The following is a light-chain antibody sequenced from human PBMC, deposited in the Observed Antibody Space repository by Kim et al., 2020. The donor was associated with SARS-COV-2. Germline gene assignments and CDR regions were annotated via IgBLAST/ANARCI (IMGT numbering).Light chain of an antibody. Sequence: GDRVTIACRASRSIAGYLHWYQQKAGQAPTLLISGASNLQTGVPSRFSVSGSGTDFTLTITSLQAEDFAVYFCQQSYSAQYTFGQGTKVDIK. J-gene: IGKJ2*01. CDR1: RSIAGY. V-gene: IGKV1-39*01. CDR2: GAS. CDR3: QQSYSAQYT.